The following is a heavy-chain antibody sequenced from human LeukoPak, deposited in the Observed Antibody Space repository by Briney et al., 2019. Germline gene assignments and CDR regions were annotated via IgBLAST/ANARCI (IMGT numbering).Heavy chain of an antibody. J-gene: IGHJ4*02. Sequence: SETLSLTCAVYGGSFSGYYWSWIRQPPGKGLEWIGEINHSGSTNYNPPLKSRVTISVDTSKNQFSLKLSSVTAADTAVYYCARGRIQLWLNYWGQGTLVTVSS. CDR2: INHSGST. CDR3: ARGRIQLWLNY. V-gene: IGHV4-34*01. CDR1: GGSFSGYY. D-gene: IGHD5-18*01.